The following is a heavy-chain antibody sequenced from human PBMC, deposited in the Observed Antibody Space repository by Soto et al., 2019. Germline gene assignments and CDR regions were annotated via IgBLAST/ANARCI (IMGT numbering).Heavy chain of an antibody. D-gene: IGHD3-10*01. CDR2: IYYSGNT. CDR3: AREAGNQYVSGILFDY. J-gene: IGHJ4*02. V-gene: IGHV4-30-2*01. CDR1: GGSMSSGDYS. Sequence: SATLSLTCAVSGGSMSSGDYSWSWIRQPPGKCLEWIGYIYYSGNTYYNPSLKSRVTISVDRSKNQFSLKLSSVTAAEKAVYYCAREAGNQYVSGILFDYWGEGILVTVSS.